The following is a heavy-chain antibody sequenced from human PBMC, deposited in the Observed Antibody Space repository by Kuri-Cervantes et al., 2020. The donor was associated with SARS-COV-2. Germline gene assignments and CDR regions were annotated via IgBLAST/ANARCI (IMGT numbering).Heavy chain of an antibody. V-gene: IGHV3-30*18. CDR1: GFTFSSYG. Sequence: GESLTLSCSASGFTFSSYGMHWVRQAPSKGLERVAVISYDGSNKYYADSVKGRFTISRDNSKNTLYLQMNSLRAEDTALYSCAKRLSSSWYVGFDYWGQGTLVTVSS. CDR2: ISYDGSNK. CDR3: AKRLSSSWYVGFDY. D-gene: IGHD6-13*01. J-gene: IGHJ4*01.